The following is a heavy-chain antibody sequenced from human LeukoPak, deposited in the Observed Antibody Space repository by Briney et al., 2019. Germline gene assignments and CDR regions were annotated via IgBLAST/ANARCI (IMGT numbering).Heavy chain of an antibody. D-gene: IGHD1-1*01. Sequence: GGSLRLSCAASGFTFSSNHMSWVRQAPGKGLEWVSVIYSGGSTDYSEYVKGRVTISRDNLKNTLYLQMNSLRAEDTAVYYCARGPAGYNWGQGTLVTFSS. CDR1: GFTFSSNH. V-gene: IGHV3-53*01. J-gene: IGHJ4*02. CDR2: IYSGGST. CDR3: ARGPAGYN.